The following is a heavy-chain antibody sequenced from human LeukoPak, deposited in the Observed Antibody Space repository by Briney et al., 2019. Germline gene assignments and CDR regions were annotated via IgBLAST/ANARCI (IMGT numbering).Heavy chain of an antibody. CDR2: INPNSGGT. CDR1: GGTFSSYA. D-gene: IGHD6-19*01. Sequence: ASVKVSCKASGGTFSSYAISWVRQAPGQGLEWMGWINPNSGGTDYAQKFQGRVTMTRDTSISSGYMELSRLRSEDTAVYYCARVRAVAGYYYYGMDVWGQGTTVPVSS. J-gene: IGHJ6*02. CDR3: ARVRAVAGYYYYGMDV. V-gene: IGHV1-2*02.